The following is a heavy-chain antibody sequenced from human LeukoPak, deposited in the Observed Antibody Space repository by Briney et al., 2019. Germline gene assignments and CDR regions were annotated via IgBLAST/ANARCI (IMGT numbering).Heavy chain of an antibody. J-gene: IGHJ4*02. Sequence: GGSLRLSCAASGFTFSSYWMHWVRQAPGKGLVWVSRINSDGSSTSYADSVKGRFTISRDNAKNTLYLQVNSLRAEDTAVYYCARDLSGLRYFDWLSHFDYWGQGTLVTVSS. V-gene: IGHV3-74*01. CDR2: INSDGSST. CDR3: ARDLSGLRYFDWLSHFDY. D-gene: IGHD3-9*01. CDR1: GFTFSSYW.